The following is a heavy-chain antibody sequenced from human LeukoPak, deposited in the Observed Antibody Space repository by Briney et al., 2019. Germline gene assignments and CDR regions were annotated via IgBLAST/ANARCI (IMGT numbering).Heavy chain of an antibody. Sequence: SETLSLTCTVSGGSISSYYWSWMRQPPGKGLEWIGYIYYSGSTNYNPPLKSRVTISVDTSKNQFSLKLSSVTAADTAVYYCARHAWDDYGFFDYWGQGTLVTVSS. CDR1: GGSISSYY. D-gene: IGHD4-17*01. V-gene: IGHV4-59*08. CDR3: ARHAWDDYGFFDY. CDR2: IYYSGST. J-gene: IGHJ4*02.